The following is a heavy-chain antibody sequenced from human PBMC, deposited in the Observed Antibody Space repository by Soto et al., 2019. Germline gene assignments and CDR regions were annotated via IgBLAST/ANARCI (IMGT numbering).Heavy chain of an antibody. CDR3: VRLYDSSGYYYFDY. V-gene: IGHV3-21*01. D-gene: IGHD3-22*01. J-gene: IGHJ4*02. CDR1: GLTFSRYS. CDR2: IGSGGSFI. Sequence: NPGGSLRLSCVASGLTFSRYSMNWVRQAPGRGLEWVSSIGSGGSFIYYADSLKGRFTISRDNAKNSLYLQMSRLRAEDTAVYYCVRLYDSSGYYYFDYWGQGTPVTVSS.